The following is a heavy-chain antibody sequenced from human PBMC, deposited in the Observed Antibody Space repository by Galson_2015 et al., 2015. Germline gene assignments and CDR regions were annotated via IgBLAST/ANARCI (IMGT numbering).Heavy chain of an antibody. D-gene: IGHD3-10*01. J-gene: IGHJ4*02. V-gene: IGHV3-15*01. Sequence: LRLSCAASGFIFSNAWMSWVRQAPGKGLEWVGRIKSKSVGGTTDYAAPVKGRFTVSRDDSKNMAYLQMNSLRPEDTAMYYCTTDFSDGWFGGWGQGTLVTVPS. CDR2: IKSKSVGGTT. CDR3: TTDFSDGWFGG. CDR1: GFIFSNAW.